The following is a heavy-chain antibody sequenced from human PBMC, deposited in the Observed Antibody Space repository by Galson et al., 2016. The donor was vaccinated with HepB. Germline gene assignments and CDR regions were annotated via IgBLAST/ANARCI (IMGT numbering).Heavy chain of an antibody. CDR1: GGSISSRSHY. CDR2: IYYSGNN. V-gene: IGHV4-39*01. J-gene: IGHJ6*02. CDR3: LQKGYSSSRWYEGGYYYYGMDV. Sequence: SETLSLTCTVSGGSISSRSHYWGWIRQTPGKGLEWIGSIYYSGNNYYNPSLKSRATISVDTSKKQFSLKLSSVTAADTAVYYCLQKGYSSSRWYEGGYYYYGMDVWGQGTTVTVSS. D-gene: IGHD6-13*01.